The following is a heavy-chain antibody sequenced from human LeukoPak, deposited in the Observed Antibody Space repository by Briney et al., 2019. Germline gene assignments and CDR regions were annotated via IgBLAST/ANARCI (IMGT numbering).Heavy chain of an antibody. Sequence: GGSLRLSCAASGFTFKSHAMTWVRQAPVKGLEWVSGITGSGGRTDYADSVKGRFTISRDNSKNTLYLQMNSLRAEDTAVYYCAKGDLFCSTTTCYEDSWGQGTLVTVSS. V-gene: IGHV3-23*01. J-gene: IGHJ4*02. CDR3: AKGDLFCSTTTCYEDS. CDR2: ITGSGGRT. CDR1: GFTFKSHA. D-gene: IGHD2-2*01.